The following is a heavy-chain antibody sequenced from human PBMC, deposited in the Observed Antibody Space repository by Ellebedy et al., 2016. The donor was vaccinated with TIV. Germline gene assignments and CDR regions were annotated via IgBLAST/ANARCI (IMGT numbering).Heavy chain of an antibody. D-gene: IGHD6-6*01. CDR3: ARESRQLYNYYYFGMDV. CDR2: ISYDGTNK. V-gene: IGHV3-30-3*01. Sequence: GESLKISCATSGFTFGTHALHWVRQAPGKGLEWVALISYDGTNKYYADSVKGRFTISRDNSKNTLSLQMNSLRAEDTAVYYCARESRQLYNYYYFGMDVWGQGTTVTVSS. J-gene: IGHJ6*02. CDR1: GFTFGTHA.